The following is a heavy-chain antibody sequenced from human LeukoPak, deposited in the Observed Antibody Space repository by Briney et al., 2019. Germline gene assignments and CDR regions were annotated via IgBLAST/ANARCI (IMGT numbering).Heavy chain of an antibody. V-gene: IGHV4-59*01. Sequence: PSETLSLTCAVSGGSISRYHWSWIRQPPGKGLEWLGYISYSGSTNYNPSLKSRVTISVDTSKNQFSLKLSSVTAADTAVYYCARDADTSSHFDYWGQGTLVTVSS. CDR2: ISYSGST. CDR1: GGSISRYH. J-gene: IGHJ4*02. CDR3: ARDADTSSHFDY. D-gene: IGHD2-2*01.